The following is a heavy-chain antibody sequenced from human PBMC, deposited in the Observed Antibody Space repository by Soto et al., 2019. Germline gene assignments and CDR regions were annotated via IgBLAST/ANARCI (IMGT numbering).Heavy chain of an antibody. CDR3: ARKIVSYYGMDV. J-gene: IGHJ6*02. Sequence: SETLSLTCTVSGGSISSYYWSWIRQPPGKGLEWIGYVHDSWGSHYNPSLKSRVAISLDTSKNSLHLQMNSLRAEDTALYYCARKIVSYYGMDVWGQGTTVTVSS. D-gene: IGHD1-26*01. V-gene: IGHV4-59*12. CDR1: GGSISSYY. CDR2: VHDSWGS.